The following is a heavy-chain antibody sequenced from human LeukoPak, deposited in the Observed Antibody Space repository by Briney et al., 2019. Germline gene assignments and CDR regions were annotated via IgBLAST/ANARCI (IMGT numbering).Heavy chain of an antibody. J-gene: IGHJ3*02. CDR1: GYTFTSYG. V-gene: IGHV1-18*01. Sequence: ASVKVSCKACGYTFTSYGISWVRQAPGQGLEWMGWISAYNGNTNYAQKLQGRVTMTTDTSTSTAYMELRSLRSDDTAVYYCARDGASWVTSDAFDIWGQGTMVTVSS. CDR3: ARDGASWVTSDAFDI. D-gene: IGHD2-21*01. CDR2: ISAYNGNT.